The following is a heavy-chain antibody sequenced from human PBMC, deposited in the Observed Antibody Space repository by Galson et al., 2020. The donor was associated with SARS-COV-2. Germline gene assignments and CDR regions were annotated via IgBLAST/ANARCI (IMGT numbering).Heavy chain of an antibody. D-gene: IGHD4-17*01. CDR2: IYYDGST. CDR3: ARHAGNYGSNTYFDS. J-gene: IGHJ4*02. CDR1: GDSINYNHNY. Sequence: SETLSLTCTVSGDSINYNHNYWGWIRQPPGKGLEWIGSIYYDGSTYYDPSLKSRVPISVDTSKNQFSLKLTSVTAADTGLFYCARHAGNYGSNTYFDSWGQGTLVSVSS. V-gene: IGHV4-39*01.